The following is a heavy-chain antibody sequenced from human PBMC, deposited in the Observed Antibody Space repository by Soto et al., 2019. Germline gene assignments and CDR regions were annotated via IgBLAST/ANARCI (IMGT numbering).Heavy chain of an antibody. Sequence: GGSLRLSCAASGFTFSSYGMHWVRQAPGKGLEWVAVIWYDGSNKYYAGSVKGRFTISRDNSKNTLYLQMNSLRAEDTAVYYCARDKRGYSYGPFGIDYWGQGTLVTVSP. CDR3: ARDKRGYSYGPFGIDY. CDR2: IWYDGSNK. D-gene: IGHD5-18*01. J-gene: IGHJ4*02. CDR1: GFTFSSYG. V-gene: IGHV3-33*01.